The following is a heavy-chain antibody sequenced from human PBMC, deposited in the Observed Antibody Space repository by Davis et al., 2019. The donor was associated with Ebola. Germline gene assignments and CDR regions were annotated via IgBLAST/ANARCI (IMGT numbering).Heavy chain of an antibody. J-gene: IGHJ5*02. CDR3: AREPPNGRWFDP. CDR1: GGSISSGGYY. V-gene: IGHV4-31*03. CDR2: IYYSGST. Sequence: PSETLSLTCTVSGGSISSGGYYWSWIRQHPGKGLEWIGYIYYSGSTYYNPSLKSRVTISVDTSKNQFSLKLSSVTAADTAVYYCAREPPNGRWFDPWGQGTLVTVSS.